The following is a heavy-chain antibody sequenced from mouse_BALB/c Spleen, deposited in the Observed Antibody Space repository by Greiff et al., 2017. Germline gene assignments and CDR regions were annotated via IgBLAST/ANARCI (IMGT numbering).Heavy chain of an antibody. CDR2: ISSGGGST. J-gene: IGHJ4*01. Sequence: EVHLVESGGGLVKPGGSLKLSCAASGFAFSSYDMSWVRQTPEKRLEWVAYISSGGGSTYYPDTVKGRFTISRDNAKNTLYLQMSSLKSEDTAMYYCARHRGDGYYDYAMDYWGQGTSVTVSS. D-gene: IGHD2-3*01. CDR3: ARHRGDGYYDYAMDY. V-gene: IGHV5-12-1*01. CDR1: GFAFSSYD.